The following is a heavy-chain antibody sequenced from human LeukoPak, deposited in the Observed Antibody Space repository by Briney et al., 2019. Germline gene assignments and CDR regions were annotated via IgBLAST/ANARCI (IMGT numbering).Heavy chain of an antibody. CDR3: AREGTTTVTKLDC. D-gene: IGHD4-17*01. J-gene: IGHJ4*02. V-gene: IGHV4-38-2*02. CDR2: IYHSGST. CDR1: GYSISSGYY. Sequence: SETLSLTCTVSGYSISSGYYWGWIRQPPGKGLEWIGSIYHSGSTYYNPSLKSRVTISVDTSKNQFSLKLSSVTAADTAVYYCAREGTTTVTKLDCWGQGTLVTVSS.